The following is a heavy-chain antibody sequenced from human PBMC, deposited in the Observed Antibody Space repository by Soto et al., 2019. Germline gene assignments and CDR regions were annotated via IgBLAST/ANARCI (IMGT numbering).Heavy chain of an antibody. Sequence: GWSLRLSCAASGFKFSNYAMSWVRQAPGKGLEWVSLISATGGGTYYADSVKGRFTISRDNSHNTLYLQVHSLTAEDTAVYYCAKDRRAGGNSAFYFDFWGQGAKVNVSP. D-gene: IGHD3-16*01. CDR1: GFKFSNYA. J-gene: IGHJ4*02. CDR2: ISATGGGT. CDR3: AKDRRAGGNSAFYFDF. V-gene: IGHV3-23*01.